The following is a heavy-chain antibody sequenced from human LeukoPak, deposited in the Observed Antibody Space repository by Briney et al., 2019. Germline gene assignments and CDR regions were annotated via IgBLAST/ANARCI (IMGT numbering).Heavy chain of an antibody. CDR2: VSSSSSKI. Sequence: GGSLRLSCAASGFTFSSYGMHWVRQAPGKGLEWVSYVSSSSSKIDYADSVKGRFTISRDQANNTLYLQMNTLRDEDTAVYYCARGPRYSFYWGQGTLVSVSS. D-gene: IGHD6-13*01. J-gene: IGHJ4*02. CDR3: ARGPRYSFY. CDR1: GFTFSSYG. V-gene: IGHV3-48*02.